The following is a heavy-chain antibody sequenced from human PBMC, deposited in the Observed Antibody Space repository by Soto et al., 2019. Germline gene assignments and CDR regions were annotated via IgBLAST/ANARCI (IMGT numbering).Heavy chain of an antibody. CDR3: ARDSGAEVVAPPEARYMDV. CDR1: GFTFTNYG. V-gene: IGHV1-18*01. J-gene: IGHJ6*03. Sequence: QVNLVQSGAEVKRPGASVKISCKASGFTFTNYGFSWVRLAPGQGLEWLGWISSFNGNTNYPQKNQGRITMTKDTSTTTVYRELRRLTPDDTAVDFCARDSGAEVVAPPEARYMDVWGKGTTVTVSS. D-gene: IGHD6-25*01. CDR2: ISSFNGNT.